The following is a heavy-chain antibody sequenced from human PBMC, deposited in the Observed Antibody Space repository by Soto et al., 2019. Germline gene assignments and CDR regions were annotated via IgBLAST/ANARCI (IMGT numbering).Heavy chain of an antibody. Sequence: GGSLRLSCAASGFTFSNAWMSWVRQAPGKGLEWVGRIKSKTDGGTTDYAAPVKGRFTISRDDSKNTLYLQMNSLKTEGTAVYYCTTDYGGKPGPIWGQGTLVTVSS. V-gene: IGHV3-15*01. CDR3: TTDYGGKPGPI. CDR2: IKSKTDGGTT. CDR1: GFTFSNAW. J-gene: IGHJ4*02. D-gene: IGHD4-17*01.